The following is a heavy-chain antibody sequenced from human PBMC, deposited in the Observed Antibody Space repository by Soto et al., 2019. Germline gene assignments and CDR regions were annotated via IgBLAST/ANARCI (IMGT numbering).Heavy chain of an antibody. J-gene: IGHJ4*02. CDR2: IYPGDSEA. V-gene: IGHV5-51*01. Sequence: GGSVKISGSASGYRFTSFWIGWGRQMPGKGLEWMGIIYPGDSEARYGPSFQGQVTISADESIDTAYLQWNNLKASDSAIYFCARHGYSSSWYPDHWGQGTLVTVSS. D-gene: IGHD2-2*03. CDR3: ARHGYSSSWYPDH. CDR1: GYRFTSFW.